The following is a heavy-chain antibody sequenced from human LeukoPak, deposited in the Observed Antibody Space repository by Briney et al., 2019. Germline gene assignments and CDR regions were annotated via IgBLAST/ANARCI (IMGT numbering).Heavy chain of an antibody. V-gene: IGHV3-48*04. J-gene: IGHJ4*02. D-gene: IGHD3-10*01. CDR1: GFTCSSYS. CDR2: ISSSGSTI. Sequence: GGSLRLSCAASGFTCSSYSINWVRQAPGKGLEWVSYISSSGSTIYYGDPVKGRFTISRDNAKNSLYLQMNSLRAEDTAVYYCARGGSGSYSLYWGQGTLVTVSS. CDR3: ARGGSGSYSLY.